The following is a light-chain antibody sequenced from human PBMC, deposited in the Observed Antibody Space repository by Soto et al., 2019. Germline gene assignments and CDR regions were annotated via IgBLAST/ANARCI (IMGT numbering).Light chain of an antibody. V-gene: IGKV3-11*01. Sequence: EIVLTQSPATLSLSPGERATLSCRASQSVSSYLSWYQQKPGQAPRLLIYDASNRATGIPARFSGIGSGTDFTLTISSLEPEDFAVYYCQQRSNWPPITSGQGTRLEIK. CDR1: QSVSSY. CDR2: DAS. J-gene: IGKJ5*01. CDR3: QQRSNWPPIT.